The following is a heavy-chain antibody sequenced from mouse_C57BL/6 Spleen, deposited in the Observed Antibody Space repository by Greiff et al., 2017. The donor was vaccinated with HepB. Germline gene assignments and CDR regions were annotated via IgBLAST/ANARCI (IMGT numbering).Heavy chain of an antibody. CDR2: IYPGGGYT. D-gene: IGHD4-1*01. V-gene: IGHV1-63*01. J-gene: IGHJ4*01. CDR1: GYTFTNYW. CDR3: AWEAPCYGLDY. Sequence: QVLLQQSGAGLVRPGTSVKMSCKASGYTFTNYWIGWAKQSPGHGLEWIGDIYPGGGYTNYNEKFKGKATLTAYKASCTAYMQFSSLTCEDSAVDYCAWEAPCYGLDYWGQGTSVTVSS.